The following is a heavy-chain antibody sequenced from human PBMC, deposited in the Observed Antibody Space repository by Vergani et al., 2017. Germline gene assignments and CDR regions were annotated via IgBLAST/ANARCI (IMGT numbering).Heavy chain of an antibody. V-gene: IGHV5-51*01. Sequence: EVELVQSGPEMRKPGESLKISCKGSEYSFTSYWIGWVRQMPGKGLEWMGIIYPGDSDTRYSPSFQGQVTISADKSISTAYLQWSSLKASDTAMYYCARQTRGYSYGTGGMDVWGQGTTVTVSS. D-gene: IGHD5-18*01. J-gene: IGHJ6*02. CDR1: EYSFTSYW. CDR3: ARQTRGYSYGTGGMDV. CDR2: IYPGDSDT.